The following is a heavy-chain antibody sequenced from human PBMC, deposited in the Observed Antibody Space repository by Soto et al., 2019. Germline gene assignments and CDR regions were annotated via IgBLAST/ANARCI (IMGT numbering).Heavy chain of an antibody. CDR3: APAFSGTLRDTFDV. CDR2: ITTTGSFT. V-gene: IGHV3-11*06. Sequence: GGPLRLSCAASGFTFSDYYMTWIRQAPGKGLEWVSYITTTGSFTNYAASVKGRFTISRDNAKNSLYLQMNSLRAEDTAVYYCAPAFSGTLRDTFDVWGQGTMVTVSS. D-gene: IGHD3-10*01. CDR1: GFTFSDYY. J-gene: IGHJ3*01.